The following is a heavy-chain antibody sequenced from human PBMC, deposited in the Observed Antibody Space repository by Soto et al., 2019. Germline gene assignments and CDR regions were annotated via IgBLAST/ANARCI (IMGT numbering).Heavy chain of an antibody. CDR1: GFTFSDYS. D-gene: IGHD7-27*01. CDR3: ARDQRTRTWGDMDA. CDR2: ISSSSSYI. V-gene: IGHV3-21*01. Sequence: VQLVESGGGLVKPGGSLRLSCAASGFTFSDYSMNWVRQAPGKGLEWVSSISSSSSYIYYADSVKGRFTVSRDNAKISLYLQIDSRRAEDTAIYYCARDQRTRTWGDMDAWGKGTRVGVSS. J-gene: IGHJ5*02.